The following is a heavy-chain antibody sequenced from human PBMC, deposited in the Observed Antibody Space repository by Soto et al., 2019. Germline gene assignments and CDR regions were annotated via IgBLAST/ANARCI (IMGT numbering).Heavy chain of an antibody. Sequence: GASVKVSCKAAGYTFTSYYMHWVRQAPGQGLEWMGIINPSGGSTSYAQKFQGRVTMTRDTSTSTVYMELSSLRSEDTAVYYCARDGRGIVGATQEFDYWGQGTLVTVSS. CDR3: ARDGRGIVGATQEFDY. V-gene: IGHV1-46*01. D-gene: IGHD1-26*01. CDR1: GYTFTSYY. J-gene: IGHJ4*02. CDR2: INPSGGST.